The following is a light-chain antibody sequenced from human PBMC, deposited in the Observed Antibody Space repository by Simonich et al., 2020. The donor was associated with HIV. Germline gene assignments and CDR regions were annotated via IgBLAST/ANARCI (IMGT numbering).Light chain of an antibody. V-gene: IGKV1-5*03. Sequence: DIQMTQSPSTLSASVGDRVTITCRASQSISSWLAWYQQKPGKAPKLLIYKASSLESGVPSRFSGSGSGTEFTLTISSLQPDDFATYYCQQSFSSPWTFGQGTKVAIK. J-gene: IGKJ1*01. CDR3: QQSFSSPWT. CDR2: KAS. CDR1: QSISSW.